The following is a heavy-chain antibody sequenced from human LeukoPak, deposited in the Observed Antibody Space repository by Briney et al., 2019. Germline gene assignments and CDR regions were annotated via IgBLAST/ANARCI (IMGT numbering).Heavy chain of an antibody. Sequence: GGSLRLSCAASGFTFSSYSMNWVRQALGKGLEWVSSISSSSSYIYYADSVKGRFTISRDNAKNSLYLQMNSLRAEDTAVYYCARDPGYCSGGSCYSLDYWGQGTLVTVSP. D-gene: IGHD2-15*01. CDR2: ISSSSSYI. CDR3: ARDPGYCSGGSCYSLDY. V-gene: IGHV3-21*01. J-gene: IGHJ4*02. CDR1: GFTFSSYS.